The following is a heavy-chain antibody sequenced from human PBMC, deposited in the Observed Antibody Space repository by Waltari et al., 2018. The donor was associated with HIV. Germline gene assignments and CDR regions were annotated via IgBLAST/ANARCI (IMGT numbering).Heavy chain of an antibody. J-gene: IGHJ5*02. CDR2: VSTHNETK. CDR1: GYIFTNFG. Sequence: VQLLQSGAEVKEPGASVRVSCKASGYIFTNFGISWVRQAPGQGLEWMGWVSTHNETKKDAPKLKCRVTMTADTSTNTAYMELRSLISDDSAMYYCAKSTYYYDNTDRWFDPWGQGTLVTVSS. V-gene: IGHV1-18*01. CDR3: AKSTYYYDNTDRWFDP. D-gene: IGHD3-22*01.